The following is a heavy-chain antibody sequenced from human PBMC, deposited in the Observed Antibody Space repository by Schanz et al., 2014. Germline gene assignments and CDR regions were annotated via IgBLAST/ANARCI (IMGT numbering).Heavy chain of an antibody. CDR1: GYTFISYF. CDR2: INPTGGST. CDR3: ARAAYGGYTFTPLRY. Sequence: QVQLVQSGGEVKKPGASVKVSCKASGYTFISYFIHWVRQAPGQGLEWMGIINPTGGSTSYAQRFQGRVTVTRDTSTSTVYMELSSLRSEDTAVYYCARAAYGGYTFTPLRYWGQGTLVTVSS. D-gene: IGHD5-12*01. V-gene: IGHV1-46*01. J-gene: IGHJ4*02.